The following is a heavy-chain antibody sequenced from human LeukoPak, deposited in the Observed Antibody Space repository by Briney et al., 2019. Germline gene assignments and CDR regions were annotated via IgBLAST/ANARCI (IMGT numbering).Heavy chain of an antibody. J-gene: IGHJ3*02. V-gene: IGHV4-39*07. CDR2: VYYSGST. Sequence: SETLSLTCTVSGGSISTSYYWGWIRQPPGKGLEWIGSVYYSGSTYYNPSLKSRVTISVDTSKNQFSLKLNSVTAADTAVYYCAKTGYCSSTSCYGRYDAFDIWGQGTMVTVSS. D-gene: IGHD2-2*01. CDR3: AKTGYCSSTSCYGRYDAFDI. CDR1: GGSISTSYY.